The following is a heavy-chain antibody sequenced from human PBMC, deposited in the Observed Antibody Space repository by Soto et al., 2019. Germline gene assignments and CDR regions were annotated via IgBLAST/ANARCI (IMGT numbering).Heavy chain of an antibody. J-gene: IGHJ5*02. CDR1: GFTFSSYG. CDR3: ARGKVLPVYAIPRVPYDNWFDP. CDR2: IWYDGSNK. Sequence: GGSLRLSCAASGFTFSSYGMHWVRQAPGKGLEWVAVIWYDGSNKYYADSVKGRFTISRDNSKNTLYLQMNSLRAEDTAVYYCARGKVLPVYAIPRVPYDNWFDPWGQGTLVTVSS. D-gene: IGHD2-8*01. V-gene: IGHV3-33*01.